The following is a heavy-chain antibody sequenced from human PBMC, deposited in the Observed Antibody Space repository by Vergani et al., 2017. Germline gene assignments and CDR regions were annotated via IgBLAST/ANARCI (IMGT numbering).Heavy chain of an antibody. J-gene: IGHJ6*02. CDR3: ARDRYYLGSGSYPYFYYYGLDV. Sequence: EEQLVESGGGLIQPGKSLRLSCAASGFTFNLYWMGWVRQAPGKGLEWVASLNPHGGEENYVDSVRGRFTISRDNANRSISLHMSRLRVEDTAVYFCARDRYYLGSGSYPYFYYYGLDVLGQGTAVTVSS. CDR1: GFTFNLYW. CDR2: LNPHGGEE. V-gene: IGHV3-7*01. D-gene: IGHD3-10*01.